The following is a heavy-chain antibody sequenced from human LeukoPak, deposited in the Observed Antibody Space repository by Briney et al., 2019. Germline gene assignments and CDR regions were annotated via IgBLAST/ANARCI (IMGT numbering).Heavy chain of an antibody. CDR3: AKDVPAAYFDY. CDR1: GITFSSYW. V-gene: IGHV3-74*01. J-gene: IGHJ4*02. CDR2: INTDGSST. D-gene: IGHD2-2*01. Sequence: PGGSLRLSCAASGITFSSYWMHWVRQAPGKGLVWVSRINTDGSSTSYADSVKGRFTISRDNAKNTLYLQMNSLRAEDTAVYFCAKDVPAAYFDYWGQGTLVTVSS.